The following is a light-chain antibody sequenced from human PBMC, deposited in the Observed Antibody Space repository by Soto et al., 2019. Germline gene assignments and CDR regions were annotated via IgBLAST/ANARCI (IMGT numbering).Light chain of an antibody. CDR3: SSYTSSSTLV. J-gene: IGLJ1*01. CDR1: SSDVGGYNY. V-gene: IGLV2-14*01. CDR2: DVS. Sequence: QSVLAQPASVSGSPGLSITISCTGTSSDVGGYNYVSWYQQHPGKAPKLMIYDVSNRPSGVSNRFSGSKSGNTASLTISGLQAEDEADYYCSSYTSSSTLVFGNGTKVTVL.